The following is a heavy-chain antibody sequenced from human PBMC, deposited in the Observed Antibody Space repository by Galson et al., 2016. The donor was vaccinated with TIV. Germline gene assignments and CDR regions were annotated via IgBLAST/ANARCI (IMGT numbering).Heavy chain of an antibody. CDR3: ARGRTYFNSYMDV. V-gene: IGHV1-69*05. CDR2: IIAIFGTT. J-gene: IGHJ6*03. CDR1: GGIFNSYG. Sequence: SVKVSCKASGGIFNSYGISWVRQAPGQGLEWMGGIIAIFGTTNYAQKIQGRVTITTDEPTSTVYMELSSLRSDDTAVYYCARGRTYFNSYMDVWGKGTTVTVSS. D-gene: IGHD3-9*01.